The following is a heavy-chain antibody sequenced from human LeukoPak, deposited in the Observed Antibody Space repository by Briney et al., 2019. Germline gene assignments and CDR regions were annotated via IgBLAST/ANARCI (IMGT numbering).Heavy chain of an antibody. CDR1: GFTFSSYG. CDR2: LSYDGGNI. J-gene: IGHJ4*02. Sequence: PGGSLRLSCAASGFTFSSYGMHWFRQAPGKGLEWVALLSYDGGNIYYADSVKGRFTISRDYSKNTLYLQMNSLRAEDTAVYYCAKDSAMTAYFDYWGQGTLVTVSS. CDR3: AKDSAMTAYFDY. V-gene: IGHV3-30*18. D-gene: IGHD3-10*01.